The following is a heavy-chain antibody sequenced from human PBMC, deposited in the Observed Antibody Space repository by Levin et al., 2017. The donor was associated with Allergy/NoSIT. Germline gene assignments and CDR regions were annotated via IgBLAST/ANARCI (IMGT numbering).Heavy chain of an antibody. J-gene: IGHJ4*02. Sequence: QAGGSLRLSCAASGFTFSSYEMNWVRRAPGKGLEWVSYISSTGSTIYSADSVKGRFTISRDNAKNSLYLHMNSLRAEDTAVYYCARQLGNFWSGYNYSDYWGQGTLVTVSS. CDR3: ARQLGNFWSGYNYSDY. V-gene: IGHV3-48*03. D-gene: IGHD3-3*01. CDR1: GFTFSSYE. CDR2: ISSTGSTI.